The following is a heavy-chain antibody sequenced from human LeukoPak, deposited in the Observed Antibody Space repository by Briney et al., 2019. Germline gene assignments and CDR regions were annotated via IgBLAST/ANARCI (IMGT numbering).Heavy chain of an antibody. V-gene: IGHV3-9*01. J-gene: IGHJ4*02. D-gene: IGHD7-27*01. CDR2: ISWNSGSI. CDR3: AKALKLGPFDY. CDR1: GFTFDDYA. Sequence: PGGSLRLSCAASGFTFDDYAMHWVRQAPGKGLEWVSGISWNSGSIGYADSVKGRFTISRDNAKNSLYLQMNSLRAEDTALYYCAKALKLGPFDYWGQGTLVIVSS.